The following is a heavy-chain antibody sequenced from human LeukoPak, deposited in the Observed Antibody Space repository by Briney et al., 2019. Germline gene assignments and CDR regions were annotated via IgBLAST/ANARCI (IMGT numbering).Heavy chain of an antibody. CDR2: INPDGSHT. CDR3: TRDSYISNVYYGMDV. CDR1: GLTFSNYW. Sequence: GGSLRLSCAASGLTFSNYWMHWVRQAPGKGLVWISRINPDGSHTSYADSVKGRFTISRDNAKNTLYLQMNSLIAGDAAVYFCTRDSYISNVYYGMDVWGQGATVTVSS. J-gene: IGHJ6*02. D-gene: IGHD1-26*01. V-gene: IGHV3-74*01.